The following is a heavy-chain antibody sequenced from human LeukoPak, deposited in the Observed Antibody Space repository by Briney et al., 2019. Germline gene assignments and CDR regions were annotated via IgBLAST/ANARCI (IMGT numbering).Heavy chain of an antibody. D-gene: IGHD2-15*01. CDR3: VKDRRLDYSRFDC. CDR1: GFTFNSYA. V-gene: IGHV3-64D*06. J-gene: IGHJ4*02. Sequence: PGGSLRLSCSASGFTFNSYAMHWVRQAPGKGREYVSGIRSNGGSTYYADSVKGRFTISRDNSKNTLYLQMSSLRAEDTAVYYCVKDRRLDYSRFDCWGQGTLVTVSS. CDR2: IRSNGGST.